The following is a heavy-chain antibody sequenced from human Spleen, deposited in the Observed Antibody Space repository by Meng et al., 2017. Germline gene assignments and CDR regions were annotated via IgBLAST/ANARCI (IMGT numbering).Heavy chain of an antibody. D-gene: IGHD7-27*01. V-gene: IGHV3-21*01. Sequence: GESLKISCAASGFTFSTYSMNWVRQAPGKGLEWVASISSSRTYIYYADSVKGRFTISRDNAKNSLYLEMNSLGAEDTAIYYCARGPPLGYWGQGTLVTVSS. CDR3: ARGPPLGY. CDR1: GFTFSTYS. CDR2: ISSSRTYI. J-gene: IGHJ4*02.